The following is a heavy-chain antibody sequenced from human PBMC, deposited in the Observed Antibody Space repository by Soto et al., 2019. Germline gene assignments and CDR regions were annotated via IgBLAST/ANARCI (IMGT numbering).Heavy chain of an antibody. Sequence: GGSLRLSCAASGFTFSSYGMHWVRQAPGKGLEWVAVISYDGSNKYYADSVKGRFTISRDNSKNTLYLQMNSLRAEDTAVYYCAKVLNRGTGRRPYYYYYMDVWGKGTTVTVSS. CDR1: GFTFSSYG. V-gene: IGHV3-30*18. CDR3: AKVLNRGTGRRPYYYYYMDV. CDR2: ISYDGSNK. J-gene: IGHJ6*03. D-gene: IGHD3-16*01.